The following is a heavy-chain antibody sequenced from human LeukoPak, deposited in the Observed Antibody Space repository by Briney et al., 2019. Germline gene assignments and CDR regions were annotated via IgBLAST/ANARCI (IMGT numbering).Heavy chain of an antibody. CDR1: GYSISSGYY. V-gene: IGHV4-38-2*02. J-gene: IGHJ6*03. CDR2: IYHSGST. Sequence: SETLSLTCTVSGYSISSGYYWGWIRPPPGKGLEWIGSIYHSGSTYYNPSLKSRVTISVDRSKNQFSLQLSSVTAADTAIYYCARGQQLANYYYYYMDVWGTGTTVTVSS. D-gene: IGHD6-13*01. CDR3: ARGQQLANYYYYYMDV.